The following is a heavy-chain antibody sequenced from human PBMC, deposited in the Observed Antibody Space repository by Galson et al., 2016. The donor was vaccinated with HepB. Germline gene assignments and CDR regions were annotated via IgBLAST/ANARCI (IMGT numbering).Heavy chain of an antibody. CDR1: GYNFTNYW. V-gene: IGHV5-51*01. J-gene: IGHJ4*02. Sequence: QSGAEVKKPGEPLKIACKGSGYNFTNYWIGWVRQMPGKGLEWMGIIYPHDSDTRYSPSVEGHVTIPADKSINTAYLQWSSLKASDPAMYYCARGELVVMDWGLGTLVTVSS. CDR3: ARGELVVMD. CDR2: IYPHDSDT. D-gene: IGHD3-22*01.